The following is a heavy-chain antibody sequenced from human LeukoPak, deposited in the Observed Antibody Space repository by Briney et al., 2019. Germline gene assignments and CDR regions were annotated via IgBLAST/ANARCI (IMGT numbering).Heavy chain of an antibody. J-gene: IGHJ5*02. CDR2: ISAYNGNT. D-gene: IGHD3-10*01. CDR1: GYTFTSYG. V-gene: IGHV1-18*01. Sequence: GASVKVSCKASGYTFTSYGISWVRQAPGQGLEWMGWISAYNGNTNYAQKLQGRVTMTTDTSTSTAYMELRSLRSDDSAVYYCARCDYYGSGSYLNWFDPWGQGTLVTVSS. CDR3: ARCDYYGSGSYLNWFDP.